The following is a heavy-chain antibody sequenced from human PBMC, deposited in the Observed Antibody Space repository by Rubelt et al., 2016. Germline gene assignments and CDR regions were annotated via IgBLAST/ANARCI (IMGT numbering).Heavy chain of an antibody. CDR2: ISSSGSNT. D-gene: IGHD6-19*01. Sequence: VQLVQSGGGVVQPGGSLRLSCTISGFTVSSSVNSMYMSWFRQAPGKGLEWVSYISSSGSNTKYADSVKGRFTISRDNAKSSLYLQMNSLRAEDTAVYYCARSSRSGWIVEFDYWGQGTLVTVSS. CDR3: ARSSRSGWIVEFDY. CDR1: GFTVSSSVNSMY. J-gene: IGHJ4*02. V-gene: IGHV3-11*05.